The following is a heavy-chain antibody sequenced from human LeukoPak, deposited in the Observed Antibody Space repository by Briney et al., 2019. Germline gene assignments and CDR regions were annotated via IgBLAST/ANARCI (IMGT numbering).Heavy chain of an antibody. D-gene: IGHD6-13*01. J-gene: IGHJ4*02. V-gene: IGHV1-69*19. Sequence: SVKVSCKASGGTFSSYAISWVRQAPGQGLEWMGGIIPIFGTANYAQKFQGRVTITADESTSTAYMELSGLRSEDTAVYYCARDQAGIAAGGPTYYFDYWGQGTLVTVSS. CDR1: GGTFSSYA. CDR2: IIPIFGTA. CDR3: ARDQAGIAAGGPTYYFDY.